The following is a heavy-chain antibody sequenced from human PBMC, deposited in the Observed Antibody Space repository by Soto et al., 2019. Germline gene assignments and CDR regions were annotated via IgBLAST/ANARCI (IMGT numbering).Heavy chain of an antibody. D-gene: IGHD2-15*01. CDR3: GRYCSGGSCHTLDYYGMDV. V-gene: IGHV1-69*13. CDR2: IIPVFGTT. J-gene: IGHJ6*02. Sequence: SVKVSCKASGGTFRNYGIGWVRQAPGQGLEWMGGIIPVFGTTNYAQKFQGRVTITADESTSTAYIEVSSLRSEDTAMFYCGRYCSGGSCHTLDYYGMDVWGQGTTVTVSS. CDR1: GGTFRNYG.